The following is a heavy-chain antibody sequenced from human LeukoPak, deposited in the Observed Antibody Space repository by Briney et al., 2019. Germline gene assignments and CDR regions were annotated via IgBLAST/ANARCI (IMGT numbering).Heavy chain of an antibody. Sequence: GGSLRLSCAASGFTFTTYAMHWVRQAPGKGLDWVAVISYDGSDKYYADSVKGRFTISRANSKNTLYLQMNSLRAEDTAVSYCARARTTTGTTRIAFNIWGQGTVVTVSS. D-gene: IGHD1-1*01. CDR1: GFTFTTYA. V-gene: IGHV3-30-3*01. CDR2: ISYDGSDK. J-gene: IGHJ3*02. CDR3: ARARTTTGTTRIAFNI.